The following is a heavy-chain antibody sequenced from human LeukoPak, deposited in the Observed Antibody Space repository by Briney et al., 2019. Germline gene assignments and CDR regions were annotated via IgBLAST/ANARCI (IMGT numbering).Heavy chain of an antibody. CDR3: GRVGLYDSSGYQRPLGY. CDR1: AFTLSSYD. Sequence: PGGSLKLSRAASAFTLSSYDMHWVRQPTGKGLEWVSAIGTDGDTYYPRSVQGRFTITRENDKNSLYLQMNSLRAGDTAVYYCGRVGLYDSSGYQRPLGYWGKGAMVTVSS. D-gene: IGHD3-22*01. V-gene: IGHV3-13*01. J-gene: IGHJ4*02. CDR2: IGTDGDT.